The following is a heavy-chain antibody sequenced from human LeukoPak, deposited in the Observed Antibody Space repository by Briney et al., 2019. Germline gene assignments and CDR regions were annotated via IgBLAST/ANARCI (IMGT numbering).Heavy chain of an antibody. V-gene: IGHV4-4*02. CDR2: IYYSGST. J-gene: IGHJ4*02. Sequence: SETLSLTCAVSGGSISSSNWWSWVRQPPGKGLEWIGYIYYSGSTNYNPSLKSRVTISVDTSKNQFSLKLSSVTAADTAVYYCARADKWELPYYFDYWGQGTLVTVSS. CDR3: ARADKWELPYYFDY. D-gene: IGHD1-26*01. CDR1: GGSISSSNW.